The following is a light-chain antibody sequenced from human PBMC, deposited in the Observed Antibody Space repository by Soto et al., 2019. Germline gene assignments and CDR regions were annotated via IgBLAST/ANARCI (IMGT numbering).Light chain of an antibody. Sequence: DLVMTQSPLYLPVTPGEPASSSCRSSQSLLHSNGYNYLDWYLQKPGQSPQLLIYLGSSRASGVPDRFSGSGSGTDFTLKISRVEAEDVGVYYCMQALQTPWTFGQGTKVEIK. CDR2: LGS. J-gene: IGKJ1*01. CDR1: QSLLHSNGYNY. V-gene: IGKV2-28*01. CDR3: MQALQTPWT.